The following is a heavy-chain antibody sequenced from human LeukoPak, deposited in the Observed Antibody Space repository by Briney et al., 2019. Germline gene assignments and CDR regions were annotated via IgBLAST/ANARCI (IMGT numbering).Heavy chain of an antibody. CDR2: IYYSGST. CDR1: GGSMSSYY. Sequence: PSETLSLTCTVSGGSMSSYYWSWIRQPPGKGLEWIGYIYYSGSTNYNPSLKSRVTISVDTSKNQFSLKLSSVTAADTAVYYCARVGQMATSYYFDYWGQGTLVTVSS. CDR3: ARVGQMATSYYFDY. J-gene: IGHJ4*02. D-gene: IGHD5-24*01. V-gene: IGHV4-59*01.